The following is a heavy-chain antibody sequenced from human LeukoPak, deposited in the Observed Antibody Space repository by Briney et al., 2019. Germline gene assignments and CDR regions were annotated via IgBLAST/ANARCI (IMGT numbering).Heavy chain of an antibody. CDR2: IYYSGST. CDR3: ARGGVAAAGTFDY. Sequence: SETLSLTCTVSGGSISSYYWSWLRQRPRKGLEWIGYIYYSGSTNYNPSLKSRVTISVDTSKNQFSLKLSSVTAADTAVYYCARGGVAAAGTFDYWGQGTLVTVSS. V-gene: IGHV4-59*01. J-gene: IGHJ4*02. CDR1: GGSISSYY. D-gene: IGHD6-13*01.